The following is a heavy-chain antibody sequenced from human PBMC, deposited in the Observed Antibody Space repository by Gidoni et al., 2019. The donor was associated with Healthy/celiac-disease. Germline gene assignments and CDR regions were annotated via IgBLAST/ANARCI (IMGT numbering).Heavy chain of an antibody. CDR1: GFTFSSYA. CDR3: AKDPSGSYVPYYFDY. CDR2: ISGSGGST. J-gene: IGHJ4*02. V-gene: IGHV3-23*01. D-gene: IGHD1-26*01. Sequence: EVPLLESGGGLVQPGGSLRLSCAASGFTFSSYAMSWVRQAPGKGREWVAAISGSGGSTYYADSVKGRFTISRDNAKNTLYLQRNSLRAEDTAVYYCAKDPSGSYVPYYFDYWGQGTLVTVSS.